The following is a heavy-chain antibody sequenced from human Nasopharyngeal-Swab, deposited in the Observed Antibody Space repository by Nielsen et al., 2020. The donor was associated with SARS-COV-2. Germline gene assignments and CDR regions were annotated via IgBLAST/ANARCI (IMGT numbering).Heavy chain of an antibody. V-gene: IGHV1-46*01. Sequence: WGRQTPVQGLEWMGIINPSGGSTSYAQKFQGRVTMTRDTSTSTVYMELSSLRSEDTAVYYCAREPITIFGVVTNPYYGMDVWGQGTTVTVSS. CDR3: AREPITIFGVVTNPYYGMDV. CDR2: INPSGGST. J-gene: IGHJ6*02. D-gene: IGHD3-3*01.